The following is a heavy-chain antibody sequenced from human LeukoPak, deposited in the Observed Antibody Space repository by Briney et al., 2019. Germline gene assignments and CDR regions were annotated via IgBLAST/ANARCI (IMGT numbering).Heavy chain of an antibody. Sequence: PGGSLRLSCAASGFTFSSYEMNWVRQAPGKGLEWVSYISSSGNTIYYADSVKGRFTISRDNAKNSLYLQMNSLRAEDTAVYYCARDLGYCTSTSCYSLYGMDVWGKGTTVTVSS. J-gene: IGHJ6*04. CDR2: ISSSGNTI. CDR3: ARDLGYCTSTSCYSLYGMDV. V-gene: IGHV3-48*03. CDR1: GFTFSSYE. D-gene: IGHD2-2*02.